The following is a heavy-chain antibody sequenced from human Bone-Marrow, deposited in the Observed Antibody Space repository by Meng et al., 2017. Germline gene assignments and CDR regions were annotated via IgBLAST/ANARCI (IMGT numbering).Heavy chain of an antibody. CDR3: ARVTYDSSGYYIRGYWYFDL. J-gene: IGHJ2*01. V-gene: IGHV4-4*07. Sequence: SETLSLTCTVSGGSISSYYWSWIRQPAGKGLEWIGRIYTSGSTNYNPSPKSRVTMSVDTSKNQFSLKLGSVTAADTAVYYCARVTYDSSGYYIRGYWYFDLWGRGTLVTVSS. CDR2: IYTSGST. D-gene: IGHD3-22*01. CDR1: GGSISSYY.